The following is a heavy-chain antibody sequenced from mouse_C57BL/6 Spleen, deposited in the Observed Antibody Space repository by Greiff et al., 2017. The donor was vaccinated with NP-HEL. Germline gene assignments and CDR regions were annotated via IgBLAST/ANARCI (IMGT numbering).Heavy chain of an antibody. Sequence: DVKLQESGPGLVKPSQSLSLTCSVTGYSITSGYYWNWIRQFPGNKLEWMGYISYDGSNNYNPSLKNRISITRDTSKNQFFLKLNSVTTEDTATYYCARGNYATHWGQGTTLTVSS. CDR2: ISYDGSN. J-gene: IGHJ2*01. V-gene: IGHV3-6*01. CDR3: ARGNYATH. CDR1: GYSITSGYY. D-gene: IGHD2-1*01.